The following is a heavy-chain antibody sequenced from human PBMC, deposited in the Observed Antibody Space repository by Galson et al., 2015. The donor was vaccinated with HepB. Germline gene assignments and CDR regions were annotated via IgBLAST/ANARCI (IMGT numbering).Heavy chain of an antibody. CDR2: ISGSGDTT. CDR3: AKDLQDILTSSFYMDV. V-gene: IGHV3-23*01. J-gene: IGHJ6*03. CDR1: EFSFSSYA. D-gene: IGHD3-9*01. Sequence: SLRLSCAASEFSFSSYAMNWVRQAPGKGLEWVSGISGSGDTTYYADSVKGRFTISRDNSKNTVYLQMSSLRADDTAVYYCAKDLQDILTSSFYMDVWGKGTTVTVSS.